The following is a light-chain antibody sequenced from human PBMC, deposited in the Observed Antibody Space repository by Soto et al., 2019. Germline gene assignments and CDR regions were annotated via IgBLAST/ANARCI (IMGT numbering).Light chain of an antibody. CDR3: QQYYSYLFT. CDR1: QGISSY. CDR2: AAS. V-gene: IGKV1-8*01. Sequence: ALPVTPSPSPFSSSTRDRGTNTFPASQGISSYLAWYQQKPGKAPKLLIYAASTLQSGVPSRFSGSGSGTDFTLTISCLQSEDFATYYCQQYYSYLFTFGPGTKVDIK. J-gene: IGKJ3*01.